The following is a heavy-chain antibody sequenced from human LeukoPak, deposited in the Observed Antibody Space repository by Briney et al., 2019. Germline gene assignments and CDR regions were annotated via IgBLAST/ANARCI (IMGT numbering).Heavy chain of an antibody. CDR1: GFTFSSYS. D-gene: IGHD4-17*01. CDR3: ARDRGDSGYYYYYMDV. V-gene: IGHV3-21*01. J-gene: IGHJ6*03. Sequence: PGGSLRLSCAASGFTFSSYSMNWVRQAPGKGLEWVSSISSSSSYIYYADSVKGRFTISRDNAKNSLYLQMNSLRAEDTAVYYCARDRGDSGYYYYYMDVWGKETTVTVSS. CDR2: ISSSSSYI.